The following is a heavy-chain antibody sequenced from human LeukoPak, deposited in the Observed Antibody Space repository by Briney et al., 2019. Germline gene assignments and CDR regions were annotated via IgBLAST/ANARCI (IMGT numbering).Heavy chain of an antibody. CDR3: AREVTMVRGVKVGWFDP. Sequence: PSETLSLTCAVSGGSTSSGGYSWSWIRQPPGKGLEWIGYIYHSGSTYYNPSLKSRVTISVDRSKNQFSLKLSSVTAADTAVYYCAREVTMVRGVKVGWFDPWGQGTLVTVSS. V-gene: IGHV4-30-2*01. CDR1: GGSTSSGGYS. D-gene: IGHD3-10*01. J-gene: IGHJ5*02. CDR2: IYHSGST.